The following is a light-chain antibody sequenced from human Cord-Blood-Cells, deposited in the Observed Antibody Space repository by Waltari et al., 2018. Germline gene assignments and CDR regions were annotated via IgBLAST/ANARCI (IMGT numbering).Light chain of an antibody. CDR2: DVR. CDR3: SSYTSSSTLV. Sequence: QSAPTLPASVSGSPGQLIPISFTRSRSSVGGDNNVSWYQKHPGKAPKLMLYDVRNRPSGVSNRFSGSKSGNTASLTISGLQAEDEADYCCSSYTSSSTLVFGTGTKVTVL. V-gene: IGLV2-14*01. J-gene: IGLJ1*01. CDR1: RSSVGGDNN.